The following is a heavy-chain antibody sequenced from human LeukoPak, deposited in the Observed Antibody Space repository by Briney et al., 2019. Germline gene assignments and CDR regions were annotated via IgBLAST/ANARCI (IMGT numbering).Heavy chain of an antibody. CDR1: GGSLSSVDYY. CDR3: ARGREENYDFWSGYYKGLHFDF. J-gene: IGHJ4*02. V-gene: IGHV4-30-4*08. D-gene: IGHD3-3*01. CDR2: LSHIGSS. Sequence: SQTLSLTCTVSGGSLSSVDYYWGWIRQSPGKGLEWIGYLSHIGSSYYNPSLKSRMTMSVDTSKNQVSLKLRSVTAADTAMYFCARGREENYDFWSGYYKGLHFDFWGQGTLVTVSS.